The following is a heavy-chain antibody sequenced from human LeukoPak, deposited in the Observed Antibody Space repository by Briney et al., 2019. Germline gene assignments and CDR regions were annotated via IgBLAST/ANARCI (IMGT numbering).Heavy chain of an antibody. CDR1: GGSISSRNW. J-gene: IGHJ6*03. D-gene: IGHD3-9*01. CDR2: INHSGST. CDR3: ARQLAHFDWLLSLNYYYYMDV. Sequence: SETLSLTCTVSGGSISSRNWWSWVRQPPGKGLEWIGEINHSGSTNYNPSLKSRVTISVDTSKNQFSLKLSSVTAADTAVYYCARQLAHFDWLLSLNYYYYMDVWGKGTTVTISS. V-gene: IGHV4-4*02.